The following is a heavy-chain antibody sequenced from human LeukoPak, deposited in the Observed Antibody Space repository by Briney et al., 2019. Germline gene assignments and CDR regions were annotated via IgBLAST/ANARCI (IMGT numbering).Heavy chain of an antibody. CDR1: GFTFSTYN. D-gene: IGHD5-18*01. J-gene: IGHJ4*02. CDR3: ARAEARLPSDY. Sequence: PGGSLRLSCAASGFTFSTYNMNWVRQAPGKGLEWVSSISGSSSYIYYADSVKGRFTISRDNAKNSLYLQMNSLRAEDTAVYYCARAEARLPSDYWGQGTLVTVSS. V-gene: IGHV3-21*01. CDR2: ISGSSSYI.